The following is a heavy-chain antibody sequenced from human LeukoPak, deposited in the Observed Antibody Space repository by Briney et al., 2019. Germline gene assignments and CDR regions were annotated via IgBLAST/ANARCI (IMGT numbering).Heavy chain of an antibody. CDR1: GGTFSSYA. J-gene: IGHJ6*02. V-gene: IGHV1-69*13. D-gene: IGHD6-13*01. CDR2: IIPIFGTA. Sequence: SVKVSCKASGGTFSSYAISWVRQAPGQGLEWMGGIIPIFGTANYAQKFQGRVTITADESTSTAYMELSSLRSEDTAVYYCARDPDPPAWYSSSWYYYYYGMDVWGQGTTVTVSS. CDR3: ARDPDPPAWYSSSWYYYYYGMDV.